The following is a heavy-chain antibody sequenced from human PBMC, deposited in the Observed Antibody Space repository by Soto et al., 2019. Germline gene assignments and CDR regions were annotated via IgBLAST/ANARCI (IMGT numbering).Heavy chain of an antibody. V-gene: IGHV3-30-3*01. D-gene: IGHD6-13*01. CDR2: ISYDGSNK. J-gene: IGHJ4*02. Sequence: GGSLRLSCAASGFTFSSYAMHWVRQAPGKGLEWVAVISYDGSNKYYADSVKGRFTISRDNSKNTLYLQMNSLRAEDTAVYYCARDWGMQQLADYWGQGTLVTVSS. CDR3: ARDWGMQQLADY. CDR1: GFTFSSYA.